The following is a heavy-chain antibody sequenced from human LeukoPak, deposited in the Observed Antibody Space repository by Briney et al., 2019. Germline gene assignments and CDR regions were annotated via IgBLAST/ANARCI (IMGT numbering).Heavy chain of an antibody. V-gene: IGHV3-21*01. Sequence: PGGSLRLSCAASGFTFSTYNVNWVRQAPGKGLEWVSSITSSSTYIYYADSVKGRFTISRDNAKNSLYLQMNSLRAEDTAVYYCAREALADYMDVWGKGTTVTVSS. CDR1: GFTFSTYN. J-gene: IGHJ6*03. CDR3: AREALADYMDV. CDR2: ITSSSTYI.